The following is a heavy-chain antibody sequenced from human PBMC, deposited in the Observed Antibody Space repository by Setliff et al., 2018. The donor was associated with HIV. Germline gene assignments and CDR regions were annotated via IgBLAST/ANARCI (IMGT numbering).Heavy chain of an antibody. CDR1: GYFISNGYY. J-gene: IGHJ4*02. Sequence: PSETLSLTCSVSGYFISNGYYWGWIRQPPGKGLEWTGSIYHTSGSTNYNPSLKSRVTISVDTSKNQFSLKLSSVTAADTAVYYCARAPGAYYYDSSGYPIGIRFDYWGQGTLVTVSS. CDR2: IYHTSGST. D-gene: IGHD3-22*01. CDR3: ARAPGAYYYDSSGYPIGIRFDY. V-gene: IGHV4-38-2*02.